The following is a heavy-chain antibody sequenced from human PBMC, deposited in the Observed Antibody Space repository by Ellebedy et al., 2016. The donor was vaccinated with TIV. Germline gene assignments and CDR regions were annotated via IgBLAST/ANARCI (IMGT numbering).Heavy chain of an antibody. CDR3: ARDRDAFMASFYYYGVDV. CDR2: INPRALIT. Sequence: AASVKVSCKASGYTFTGYYIHWVRQAPGQGLEWMGMINPRALITTYAQKFQGRVTVTRDTSTSTVYMELSSLRSDDTAVYYCARDRDAFMASFYYYGVDVWGQGTTVTVSS. CDR1: GYTFTGYY. J-gene: IGHJ6*02. D-gene: IGHD3-3*02. V-gene: IGHV1-46*01.